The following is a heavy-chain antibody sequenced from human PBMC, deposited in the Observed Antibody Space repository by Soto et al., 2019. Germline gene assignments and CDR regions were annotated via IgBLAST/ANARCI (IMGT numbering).Heavy chain of an antibody. CDR1: GFTFSNQA. CDR2: ISGSGST. V-gene: IGHV3-23*01. J-gene: IGHJ4*02. D-gene: IGHD2-2*01. Sequence: EVQLLESGGALVQPGGSLRLSCAASGFTFSNQAMNWVRQAPGKGLEWVSTISGSGSTYYADSVKGRFTISRDNSKNTLYLQINCLTAKDTAVYYCARDPGGHYRTSPTCLSFFDHRGQGTLVIVSP. CDR3: ARDPGGHYRTSPTCLSFFDH.